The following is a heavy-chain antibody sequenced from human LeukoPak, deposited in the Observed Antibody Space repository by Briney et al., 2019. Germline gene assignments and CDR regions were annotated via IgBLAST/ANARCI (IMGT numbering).Heavy chain of an antibody. D-gene: IGHD3-22*01. CDR3: ARDSNFYDSSASFDY. Sequence: ASVKVSCKASGYTFTSYYMHWVRQAPGQGLEWMGIINPSGGSTRYAQKFQGRVTMTRDTSTSTVYMELSSLRSEDTAVYYCARDSNFYDSSASFDYWGQGTLVTVSS. CDR2: INPSGGST. J-gene: IGHJ4*02. V-gene: IGHV1-46*01. CDR1: GYTFTSYY.